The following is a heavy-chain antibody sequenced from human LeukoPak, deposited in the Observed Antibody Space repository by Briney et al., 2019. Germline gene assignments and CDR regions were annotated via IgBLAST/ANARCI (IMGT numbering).Heavy chain of an antibody. D-gene: IGHD3-22*01. J-gene: IGHJ5*02. V-gene: IGHV1-8*01. CDR1: GYTFTSYD. Sequence: GASVNVSCKASGYTFTSYDINWVRQATGQGLEGMGWMNPNRGNTGYAQKFQGRVTMTRNTSISTAYMDLSSLRSEDPAVYYCARAVDDSSGYNWFDPWGQGTLVTVSS. CDR2: MNPNRGNT. CDR3: ARAVDDSSGYNWFDP.